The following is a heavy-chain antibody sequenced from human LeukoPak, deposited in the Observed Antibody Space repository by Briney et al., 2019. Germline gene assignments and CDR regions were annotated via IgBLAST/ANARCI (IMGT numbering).Heavy chain of an antibody. D-gene: IGHD3-22*01. CDR1: GYSISSGYY. CDR3: ARDAYGSYYYDSSGYWPPYYYYYYMDV. Sequence: PSETLSLTCAVSGYSISSGYYWGWIRQHTGKGLEWIGSIYHSGSTYYNPSLKSRVTISVDTSKNQFSLKLSSVTAADTAVYYCARDAYGSYYYDSSGYWPPYYYYYYMDVWGKGTTVTVSS. V-gene: IGHV4-38-2*02. CDR2: IYHSGST. J-gene: IGHJ6*03.